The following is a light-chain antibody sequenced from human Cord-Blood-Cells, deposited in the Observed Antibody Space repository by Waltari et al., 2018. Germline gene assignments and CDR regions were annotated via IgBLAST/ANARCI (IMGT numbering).Light chain of an antibody. Sequence: DIQMTQSPSSLSASVGDRVTITCRASQGISNYLAWFQQKPGKVPKSLIYAASSLQSGVPSKVSGSGSVTDFTLTNSSLQPEDFATYYCQQYNSYPITFGQWTRLEIK. CDR1: QGISNY. J-gene: IGKJ5*01. V-gene: IGKV1-16*02. CDR3: QQYNSYPIT. CDR2: AAS.